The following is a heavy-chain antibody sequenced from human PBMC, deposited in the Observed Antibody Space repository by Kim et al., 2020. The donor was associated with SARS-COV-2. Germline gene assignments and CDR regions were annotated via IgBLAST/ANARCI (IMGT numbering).Heavy chain of an antibody. D-gene: IGHD6-13*01. CDR2: LSWNGGST. V-gene: IGHV3-20*01. Sequence: GGSLRLSCAASAFTFNDYGMSWVRQAPGKGLEWVSGLSWNGGSTGYGDSVKGRFTISRDNAKNSLYLQMNSLRAEDTAVYHCARGIDPGIATAGLDYWGQGTLVTVSS. J-gene: IGHJ4*02. CDR3: ARGIDPGIATAGLDY. CDR1: AFTFNDYG.